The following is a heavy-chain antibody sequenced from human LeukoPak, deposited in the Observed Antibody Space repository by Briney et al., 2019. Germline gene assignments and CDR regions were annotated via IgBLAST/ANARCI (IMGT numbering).Heavy chain of an antibody. CDR1: GGSIDITTYY. D-gene: IGHD3-3*01. CDR2: VYYTGGT. J-gene: IGHJ5*02. V-gene: IGHV4-39*07. Sequence: PSETLSLTCTVSGGSIDITTYYWGWIRQPPGKGLDWIGSVYYTGGTYYNPSLMSRVTISIDTSKNQFSLKLSSVTAADTAVYHCARWYYDFWSGHENNWFDPWGQGTLVTVSS. CDR3: ARWYYDFWSGHENNWFDP.